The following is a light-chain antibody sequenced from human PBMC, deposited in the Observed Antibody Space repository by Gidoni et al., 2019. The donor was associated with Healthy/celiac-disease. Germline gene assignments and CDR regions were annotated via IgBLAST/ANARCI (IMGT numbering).Light chain of an antibody. V-gene: IGKV1-39*01. Sequence: DIQMTQSPSSLSASVGDRVTITYRASQSISSYLNWYQQKPGKAPKLLIYAASSLQSGVPSRFSGSGSGTDFTLTISSLQPEDFATYYCQQSYSTLGTFGPGTKVDIK. CDR1: QSISSY. J-gene: IGKJ3*01. CDR2: AAS. CDR3: QQSYSTLGT.